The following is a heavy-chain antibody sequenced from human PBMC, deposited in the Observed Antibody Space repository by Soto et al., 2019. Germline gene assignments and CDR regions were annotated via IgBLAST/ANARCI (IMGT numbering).Heavy chain of an antibody. CDR1: GGSVSSGVFS. D-gene: IGHD1-26*01. CDR2: IYHSGSF. Sequence: SETLSLTCAVSGGSVSSGVFSWTWIRQPPGKGLEWIGYIYHSGSFLYNPSLKSRVTISVDLSNSQFSLNVASVNAADTAVYFCAGGRDYDYWGQGTLVAVSS. J-gene: IGHJ4*02. CDR3: AGGRDYDY. V-gene: IGHV4-30-2*01.